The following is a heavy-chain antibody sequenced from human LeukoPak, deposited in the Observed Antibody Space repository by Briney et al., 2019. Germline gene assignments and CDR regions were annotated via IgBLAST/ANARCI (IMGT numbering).Heavy chain of an antibody. V-gene: IGHV3-74*01. D-gene: IGHD6-25*01. J-gene: IGHJ3*02. CDR3: ARRSAAKDAFDI. CDR1: GFTFSSYW. CDR2: INSDGSST. Sequence: GGSLRLSCAASGFTFSSYWMHWVRQAPGKGLVWVSRINSDGSSTSYADSVKGRFTISRDNAKNTLYLQINSLRAEDTAVYYCARRSAAKDAFDIWGQGTMVTVSS.